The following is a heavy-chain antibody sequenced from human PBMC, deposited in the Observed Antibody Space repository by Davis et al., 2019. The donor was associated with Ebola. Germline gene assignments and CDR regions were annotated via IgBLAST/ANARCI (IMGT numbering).Heavy chain of an antibody. V-gene: IGHV4-34*01. J-gene: IGHJ4*02. CDR3: ARHVQGWGYLDT. CDR2: INHSGST. CDR1: GGSFSGYY. Sequence: PGGSLRLSCAVSGGSFSGYYWSWIRQPPGKGLEWIGEINHSGSTKYNPSLKSRVTISVDTSKNQFFLKVTSVAAADTAVYYCARHVQGWGYLDTWGQGILVTVSS. D-gene: IGHD3-10*02.